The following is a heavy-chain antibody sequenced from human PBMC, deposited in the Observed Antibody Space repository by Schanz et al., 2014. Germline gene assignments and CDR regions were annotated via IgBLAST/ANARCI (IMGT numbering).Heavy chain of an antibody. Sequence: QVQLVQSGAEVKKPGASAKVSCEASGYIFISYYIHWFRQAPGQGLEWMGLINPSDDNTNYAQKFRGRVTMTEDTSTSTVNMELSSLRSEDTAVYFCARDPSTDAFGIWGQGTMVTVSS. V-gene: IGHV1-46*03. CDR1: GYIFISYY. J-gene: IGHJ3*02. CDR2: INPSDDNT. CDR3: ARDPSTDAFGI.